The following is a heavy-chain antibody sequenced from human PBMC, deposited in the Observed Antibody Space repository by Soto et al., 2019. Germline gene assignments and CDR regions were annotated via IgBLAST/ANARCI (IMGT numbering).Heavy chain of an antibody. CDR3: ARNSYGYLYYYGMDV. CDR1: GGSISSGGYY. Sequence: SETLSLTCTVSGGSISSGGYYWSWIRQPPGKGLEWIGEINHSGSTNYNPSLKSRVTISVDTSKNQFSLKLSSVTAADTAVYYCARNSYGYLYYYGMDVWGQGTTVTVSS. D-gene: IGHD5-18*01. J-gene: IGHJ6*02. V-gene: IGHV4-39*07. CDR2: INHSGST.